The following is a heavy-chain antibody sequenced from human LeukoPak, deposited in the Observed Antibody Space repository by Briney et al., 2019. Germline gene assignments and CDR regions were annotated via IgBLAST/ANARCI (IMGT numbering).Heavy chain of an antibody. Sequence: GGSLRLSCAASGFIFSGYEMNWVRQAPGKGLEWVSCIGTGGRTIYYADSVKGRFTISRDNARSSLYLQMNSLRAEDTAVYCCARDGPGYSFDYWGQGTLVTVSS. CDR3: ARDGPGYSFDY. D-gene: IGHD5-18*01. CDR1: GFIFSGYE. V-gene: IGHV3-48*03. CDR2: IGTGGRTI. J-gene: IGHJ4*02.